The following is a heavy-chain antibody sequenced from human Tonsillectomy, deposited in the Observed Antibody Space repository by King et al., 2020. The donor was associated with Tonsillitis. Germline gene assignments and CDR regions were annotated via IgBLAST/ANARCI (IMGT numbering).Heavy chain of an antibody. V-gene: IGHV4-59*01. J-gene: IGHJ4*02. CDR2: IYYSGST. CDR1: GGSISSYY. Sequence: QLQESGPGLVKPSETLSLTCTVSGGSISSYYWSWIRQPPGKGLEWIGYIYYSGSTNYNPSLKSRVTISVDTSKNQFSLKLSSVTAADTAVYYCAGHFDWNSEYLDYWGQGTLVTVSS. D-gene: IGHD3-9*01. CDR3: AGHFDWNSEYLDY.